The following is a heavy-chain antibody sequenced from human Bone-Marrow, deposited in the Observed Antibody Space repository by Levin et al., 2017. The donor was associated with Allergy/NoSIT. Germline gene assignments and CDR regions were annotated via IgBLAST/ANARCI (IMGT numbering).Heavy chain of an antibody. J-gene: IGHJ3*02. V-gene: IGHV3-30*18. CDR3: AKEGAARPSPLPGDAFDI. D-gene: IGHD6-6*01. CDR1: GFTFSSYG. Sequence: GESLKISCAASGFTFSSYGMHWVRQAPGKGLEWVAVISYDGSNKYYADSVKGRFTISRDNSKNTLYLQMNSLRAEDTAVYYCAKEGAARPSPLPGDAFDIWGQGTMVTVSS. CDR2: ISYDGSNK.